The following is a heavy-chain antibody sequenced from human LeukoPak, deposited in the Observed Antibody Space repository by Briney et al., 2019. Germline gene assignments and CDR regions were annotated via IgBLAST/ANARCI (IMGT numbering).Heavy chain of an antibody. J-gene: IGHJ3*02. CDR3: ARHSLEXELLGNDAFDI. D-gene: IGHD1-26*01. Sequence: DPSETLSLTCTVSSGSITDYHWSWIRQPPGKGLEWIGHIFYSGSTNYNASLKSRVTISLDTSKSQFSLEVTSVTAADTAMYYCARHSLEXELLGNDAFDIWGQGTMVTVS. CDR2: IFYSGST. V-gene: IGHV4-59*08. CDR1: SGSITDYH.